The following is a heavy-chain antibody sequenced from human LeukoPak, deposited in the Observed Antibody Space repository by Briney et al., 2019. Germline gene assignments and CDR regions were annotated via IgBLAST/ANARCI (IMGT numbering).Heavy chain of an antibody. V-gene: IGHV4-39*07. Sequence: SETLSLTCTVSGGSISSSSYYWGWIRQPPGKRLEWIGSIYHTGSTYYNPSLKGRVTISVDTSKNQFSLKLSSVTAADTAVYYCAKTMVNYYYSYYMDVWGKGTTVSVSS. CDR2: IYHTGST. CDR3: AKTMVNYYYSYYMDV. J-gene: IGHJ6*03. CDR1: GGSISSSSYY. D-gene: IGHD5-18*01.